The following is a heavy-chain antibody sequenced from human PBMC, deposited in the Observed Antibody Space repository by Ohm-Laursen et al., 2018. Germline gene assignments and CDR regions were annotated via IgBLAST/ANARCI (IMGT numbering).Heavy chain of an antibody. CDR3: ARGGLTVDY. CDR1: GGSISSYY. V-gene: IGHV4-59*01. Sequence: TLSLTCTVSGGSISSYYWSWIRQPPGKGLEWTGYIYYSGSTNYNPSLKSRVTISVDTSKNQFSLKLSSVTAADTAVYYCARGGLTVDYWGQGTLVTVSS. J-gene: IGHJ4*02. D-gene: IGHD3-16*01. CDR2: IYYSGST.